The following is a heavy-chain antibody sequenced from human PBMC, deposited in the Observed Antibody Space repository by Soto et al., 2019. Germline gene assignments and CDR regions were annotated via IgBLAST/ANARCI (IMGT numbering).Heavy chain of an antibody. Sequence: GGSLRLSCAASGFTFSVYAMSWVRQAPEKGLEWVSSIDAGGADTYHADSVKGRFTISRDNSKNTLYLQMTALTVEDTAVYYCAKGGGSRDYNYMDVWGKGTTVTVSS. J-gene: IGHJ6*03. CDR3: AKGGGSRDYNYMDV. CDR1: GFTFSVYA. D-gene: IGHD3-16*01. V-gene: IGHV3-23*01. CDR2: IDAGGADT.